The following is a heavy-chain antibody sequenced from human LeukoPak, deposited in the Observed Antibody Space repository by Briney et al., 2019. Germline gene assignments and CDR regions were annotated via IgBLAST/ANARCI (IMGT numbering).Heavy chain of an antibody. V-gene: IGHV4-59*01. J-gene: IGHJ4*02. CDR3: PRDRYDHDSSGYYKC. D-gene: IGHD3-22*01. Sequence: SETLSLTCTVSGGSISGYYWSWIRQPPGKELEWIGWIYESGSTDYNPSLRSRVTISRDTSKNQVSLQLTSVTTPDTAVYYCPRDRYDHDSSGYYKCWRQGSLVTVCS. CDR1: GGSISGYY. CDR2: IYESGST.